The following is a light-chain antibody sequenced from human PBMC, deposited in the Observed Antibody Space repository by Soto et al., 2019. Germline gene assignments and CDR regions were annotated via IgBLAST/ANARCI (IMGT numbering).Light chain of an antibody. Sequence: EIVMTQSPATLSVSPGERVTLSCRASQSVRSNLAWYQQKPGQAPRLLIYGASTRATGLPARFSGSGSGTDFTLTISSLQSEDFAVYYCQQYNTWPPITVGQGTRLEIK. CDR2: GAS. CDR1: QSVRSN. J-gene: IGKJ5*01. CDR3: QQYNTWPPIT. V-gene: IGKV3-15*01.